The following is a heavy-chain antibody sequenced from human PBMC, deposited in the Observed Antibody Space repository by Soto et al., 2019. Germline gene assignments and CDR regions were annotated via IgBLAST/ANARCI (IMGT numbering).Heavy chain of an antibody. Sequence: SGGSLRLSCATSGFTFRTYCIHWVRQAPGKGLDWVALISPSGATKFFADSVTGRFTVSMDNSKNTLYLQMNYLRDDDTAVYYCAKAQAFDIWGQGTMVTVSS. CDR1: GFTFRTYC. CDR3: AKAQAFDI. CDR2: ISPSGATK. V-gene: IGHV3-30*18. J-gene: IGHJ3*02.